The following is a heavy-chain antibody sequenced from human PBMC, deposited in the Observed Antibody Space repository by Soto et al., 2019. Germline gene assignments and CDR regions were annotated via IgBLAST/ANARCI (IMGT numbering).Heavy chain of an antibody. V-gene: IGHV5-51*01. J-gene: IGHJ6*02. CDR2: IYPGDSDT. CDR3: PRLPHSSRWYSSVDYYGMDV. D-gene: IGHD6-19*01. CDR1: GYSFTSYW. Sequence: GESLKISCKGSGYSFTSYWIGWVRQMPGKGLECMGIIYPGDSDTRYSPSFQGQVTISADKSISSAYLQWSSLKASDTAMYYCPRLPHSSRWYSSVDYYGMDVWGQGTTLTVS.